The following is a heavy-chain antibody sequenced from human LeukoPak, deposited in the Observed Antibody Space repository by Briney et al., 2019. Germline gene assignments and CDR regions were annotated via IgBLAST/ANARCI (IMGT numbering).Heavy chain of an antibody. V-gene: IGHV3-30*18. Sequence: GGSLRLSCAASGFTFSSYGTHWVRQAPGKGLEWVAVISYDGSNKYYADSVKGRFTISRDNSKSTLYLQMNSLRAEDTAVYYCAKDGEGYGSGSYYPDYWGQGTLVTVSS. CDR2: ISYDGSNK. D-gene: IGHD3-10*01. CDR3: AKDGEGYGSGSYYPDY. J-gene: IGHJ4*02. CDR1: GFTFSSYG.